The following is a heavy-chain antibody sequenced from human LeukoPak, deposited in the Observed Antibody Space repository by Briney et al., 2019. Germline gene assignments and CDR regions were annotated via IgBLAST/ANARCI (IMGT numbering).Heavy chain of an antibody. CDR1: GFTFSSYA. D-gene: IGHD7-27*01. J-gene: IGHJ4*02. Sequence: PGGSLRLSCAASGFTFSSYAMSWARQAPGKGLEWVSCITSSSGTMYYADSVRGRFTISRDNAKNSLYLQMNSLRAEDTAVYYCARGWGTLDYWSQGTQVTVSS. CDR2: ITSSSGTM. CDR3: ARGWGTLDY. V-gene: IGHV3-48*01.